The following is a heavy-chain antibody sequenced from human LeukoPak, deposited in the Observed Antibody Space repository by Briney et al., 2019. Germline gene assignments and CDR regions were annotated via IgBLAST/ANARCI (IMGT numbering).Heavy chain of an antibody. V-gene: IGHV3-30*18. Sequence: GGSLRLSCAASGFTFSSYEMNWVRQAPGKGLEWVAVISYDGSNKYYADSVKGRFTISRDNSKNTLYLQMNSLRAEDTAVYYCAKDGGGWIDYWGQGTLVTVSS. CDR2: ISYDGSNK. CDR3: AKDGGGWIDY. D-gene: IGHD6-19*01. J-gene: IGHJ4*02. CDR1: GFTFSSYE.